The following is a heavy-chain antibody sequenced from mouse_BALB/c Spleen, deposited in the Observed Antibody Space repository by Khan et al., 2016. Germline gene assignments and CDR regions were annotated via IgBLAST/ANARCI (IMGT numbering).Heavy chain of an antibody. V-gene: IGHV3-2*02. J-gene: IGHJ3*01. CDR2: ISYSGST. CDR1: GYSITSDYA. D-gene: IGHD4-1*01. Sequence: EVQLVESGPGLVKPSQSLSLTCTVTGYSITSDYAWNWIRQFPGNKLEWMGYISYSGSTSYNPSLKSRISITRDTSKNQFFLQLNSVTTEDTATYYWAGRLTGGGFAYWGQGTLVTVSA. CDR3: AGRLTGGGFAY.